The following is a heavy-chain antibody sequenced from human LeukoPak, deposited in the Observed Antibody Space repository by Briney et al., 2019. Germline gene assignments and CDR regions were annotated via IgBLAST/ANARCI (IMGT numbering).Heavy chain of an antibody. CDR2: ISGSGGST. V-gene: IGHV3-23*01. CDR1: GFTFSSYA. CDR3: ARVQYSSSWYGEFYYYYYGMDV. Sequence: GGSLRLSCAASGFTFSSYAMSWVRQAPGKGLEWVSAISGSGGSTYYADSVKGRFTISRDNSKNTLYLQMNSLRAEDTAVYYCARVQYSSSWYGEFYYYYYGMDVWGQGTTVTVSS. J-gene: IGHJ6*02. D-gene: IGHD6-13*01.